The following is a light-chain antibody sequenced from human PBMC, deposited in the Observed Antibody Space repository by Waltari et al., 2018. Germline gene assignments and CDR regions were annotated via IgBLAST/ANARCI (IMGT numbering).Light chain of an antibody. J-gene: IGKJ2*01. CDR1: QSICFW. V-gene: IGKV1-5*03. CDR2: KSS. CDR3: QQYNSYSFT. Sequence: DIQMTQSPSTLSTSVGERVTITCRASQSICFWLAWYQQKSGKAPKLLIYKSSTLERGVPSRFSGSGSGTEFTLTISSLQPDDFATYYCQQYNSYSFTFGRGTKLEFK.